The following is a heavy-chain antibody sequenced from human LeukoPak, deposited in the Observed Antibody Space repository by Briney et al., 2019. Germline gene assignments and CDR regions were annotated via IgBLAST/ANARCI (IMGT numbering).Heavy chain of an antibody. Sequence: SETLSLTCTVSGGSISSGSYSWDWIRQPPGKGLEWIGSVYYSGNTYYNPSLKSRVTISVDTSRNQFSLKLSSVTAADTAVYYCASLTVAGTHYFDYWGQGTLVTVSS. D-gene: IGHD6-19*01. CDR2: VYYSGNT. CDR1: GGSISSGSYS. CDR3: ASLTVAGTHYFDY. V-gene: IGHV4-39*01. J-gene: IGHJ4*02.